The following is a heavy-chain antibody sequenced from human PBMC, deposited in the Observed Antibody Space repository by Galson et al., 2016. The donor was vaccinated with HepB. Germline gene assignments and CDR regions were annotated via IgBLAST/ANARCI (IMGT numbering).Heavy chain of an antibody. D-gene: IGHD2-21*01. CDR2: INPGDSDT. Sequence: QSGAEVKKPGESLKISCKGSGYNFTNYWIGWVRQMPGKGLEWMGIINPGDSDTRYNPSIQGQVIISADKSSNSAYLQWSSLEALDSAMYFCARRGSGIIRGIVAYYDYGMDVWGQGTRVTVSS. CDR1: GYNFTNYW. CDR3: ARRGSGIIRGIVAYYDYGMDV. J-gene: IGHJ6*02. V-gene: IGHV5-51*01.